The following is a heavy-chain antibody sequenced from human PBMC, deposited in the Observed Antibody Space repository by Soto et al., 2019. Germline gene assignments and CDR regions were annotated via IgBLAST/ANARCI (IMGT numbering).Heavy chain of an antibody. CDR2: ISAYNGNT. CDR3: ARGHYYYDSSGYYPY. J-gene: IGHJ4*02. Sequence: ASVKVSCKASGYTFTSYGISWVRQAPGQGLEWMGWISAYNGNTNYAQKLQGRVTMTTDTSTSTAYMELRSLRSDDTAVYYCARGHYYYDSSGYYPYWGQGTLVTVSS. CDR1: GYTFTSYG. V-gene: IGHV1-18*01. D-gene: IGHD3-22*01.